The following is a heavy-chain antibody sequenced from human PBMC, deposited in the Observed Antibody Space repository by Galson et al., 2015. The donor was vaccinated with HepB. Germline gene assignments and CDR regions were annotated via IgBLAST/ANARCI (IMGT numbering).Heavy chain of an antibody. D-gene: IGHD3-22*01. CDR1: GFTFSSYA. J-gene: IGHJ6*03. CDR2: ISGSGGST. V-gene: IGHV3-23*01. Sequence: SLRLSCAASGFTFSSYAMNWVRQAPGKGLEWVSTISGSGGSTYYADPVKGRFTISRDNSKDTLYLQMNSLRAEDTAVYYCAKVLEAGLLVRKNYYMDVWGKGTTVTVSS. CDR3: AKVLEAGLLVRKNYYMDV.